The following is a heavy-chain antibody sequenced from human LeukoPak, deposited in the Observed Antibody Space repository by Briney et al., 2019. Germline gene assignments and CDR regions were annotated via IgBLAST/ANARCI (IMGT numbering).Heavy chain of an antibody. CDR3: ARDPLMGMVRGVRYYMDV. V-gene: IGHV3-74*01. CDR2: INSDGSST. CDR1: GFTFSSYW. Sequence: GGSLRLSCAASGFTFSSYWMHWVRQAPGKGLVWVSRINSDGSSTSYADSVKGRFTISRDNAKNTLYLQMNSLRAEDTAVYYCARDPLMGMVRGVRYYMDVWGKGTTVTVSS. D-gene: IGHD3-10*01. J-gene: IGHJ6*03.